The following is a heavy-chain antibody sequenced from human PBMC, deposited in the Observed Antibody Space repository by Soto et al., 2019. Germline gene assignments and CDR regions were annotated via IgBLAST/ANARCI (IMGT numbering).Heavy chain of an antibody. D-gene: IGHD3-10*01. V-gene: IGHV4-34*01. CDR3: ARGWFGELSYYGLDV. CDR2: INHSGST. J-gene: IGHJ6*02. Sequence: SETLSLTCAVFGGSFSGYYWTWARQPPGKGLEWIGEINHSGSTNYNPSLKSRVAIALDTSKSRFSLKLTSVAAADTAVYYCARGWFGELSYYGLDVWGQGTTVTVSS. CDR1: GGSFSGYY.